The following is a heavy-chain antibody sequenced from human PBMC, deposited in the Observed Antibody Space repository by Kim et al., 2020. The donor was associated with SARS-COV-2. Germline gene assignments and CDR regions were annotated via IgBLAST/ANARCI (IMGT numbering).Heavy chain of an antibody. CDR3: AKSRVTLMVRGVIPLDY. J-gene: IGHJ4*02. V-gene: IGHV3-23*01. D-gene: IGHD3-10*01. Sequence: VKGRFTISRSNSKKTLYLQMSSLRAEDTAVYYCAKSRVTLMVRGVIPLDYWGQGTLVTVSS.